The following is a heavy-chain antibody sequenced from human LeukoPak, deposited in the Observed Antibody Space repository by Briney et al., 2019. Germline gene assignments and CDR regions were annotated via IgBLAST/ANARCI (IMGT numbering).Heavy chain of an antibody. J-gene: IGHJ4*02. V-gene: IGHV3-64*01. CDR2: ISASGGST. D-gene: IGHD1-26*01. Sequence: GGSLRLSCAASGFTFSSYAMLWVRQAPGKGLEYVSAISASGGSTYYANSVKGSFTISRDNSKNTLYLQMGSLRAEDMAVYYCARGVGATLYYFDYWGQGTLVTVSS. CDR1: GFTFSSYA. CDR3: ARGVGATLYYFDY.